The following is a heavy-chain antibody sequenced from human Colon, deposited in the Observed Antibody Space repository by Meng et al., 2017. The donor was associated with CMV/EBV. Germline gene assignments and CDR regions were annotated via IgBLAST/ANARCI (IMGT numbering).Heavy chain of an antibody. CDR3: ARGSYTTSYEVDY. Sequence: EVQLLESGGGLAPPGGSMILTCATSELTFSTYAMSWVRQAPGKGLEWVSAISGGGDSTHYADSVQGRFTISRDGSTNTLSLQMNGLRADDTAVYYCARGSYTTSYEVDYWGQGTLVTVSS. D-gene: IGHD2-2*02. CDR1: ELTFSTYA. V-gene: IGHV3-23*01. CDR2: ISGGGDST. J-gene: IGHJ4*02.